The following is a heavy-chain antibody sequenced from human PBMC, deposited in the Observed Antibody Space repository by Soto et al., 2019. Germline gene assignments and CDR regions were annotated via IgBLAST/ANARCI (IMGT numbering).Heavy chain of an antibody. CDR3: ARHGSGWSVAHY. Sequence: PGESLKISCKGSGYTFTNYWIGWVRQMPGKGLEWVGIIYPGDSDTRYSPSFQGQVIISADKSISTAYLQLSRLKASDSAMYYCARHGSGWSVAHYWGQGTLVTVS. D-gene: IGHD6-19*01. J-gene: IGHJ4*02. CDR1: GYTFTNYW. CDR2: IYPGDSDT. V-gene: IGHV5-51*01.